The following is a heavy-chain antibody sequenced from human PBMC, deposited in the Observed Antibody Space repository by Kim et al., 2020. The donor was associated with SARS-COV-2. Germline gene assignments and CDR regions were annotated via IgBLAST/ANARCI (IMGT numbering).Heavy chain of an antibody. Sequence: GGSLRLSCAASGFTVSSNYMSWVRQAPGKGLEWVSVIYSGGSTYYADSVKGRFTISRHNSKNTLYLQMNSLRAEDTAVYYCARALEGSSWNLGFDYWGQGTLVTVSS. CDR3: ARALEGSSWNLGFDY. CDR1: GFTVSSNY. J-gene: IGHJ4*02. CDR2: IYSGGST. V-gene: IGHV3-53*04. D-gene: IGHD6-13*01.